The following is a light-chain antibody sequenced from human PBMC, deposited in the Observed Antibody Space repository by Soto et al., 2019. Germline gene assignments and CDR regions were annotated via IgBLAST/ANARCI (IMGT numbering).Light chain of an antibody. V-gene: IGKV3-11*01. CDR2: DAS. CDR3: QQRSSWPPIT. Sequence: DIVVTQSPATLSASPGERVTLSCRASQSVSSYLAWYQQKPGQAPRLLIYDASNRATGVPLRFSGSGSGTDFTLTISSLEPEDSAVYYCQQRSSWPPITFGQGTRLEIK. CDR1: QSVSSY. J-gene: IGKJ5*01.